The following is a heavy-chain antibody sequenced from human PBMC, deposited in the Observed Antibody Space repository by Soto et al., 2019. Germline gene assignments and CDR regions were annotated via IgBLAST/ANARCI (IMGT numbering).Heavy chain of an antibody. CDR1: GFTFSSYE. Sequence: GGSLRLSCAASGFTFSSYEMNWVRQAPGKGLEWVSYISSSGSTIYYADSVKGRFTISRDNAKNSLYLHMNSLRAEDTAVYYCARSLASGTQLIYYYYDGMDFWGQGTTVTVSS. J-gene: IGHJ6*02. CDR3: ARSLASGTQLIYYYYDGMDF. V-gene: IGHV3-48*03. D-gene: IGHD2-2*02. CDR2: ISSSGSTI.